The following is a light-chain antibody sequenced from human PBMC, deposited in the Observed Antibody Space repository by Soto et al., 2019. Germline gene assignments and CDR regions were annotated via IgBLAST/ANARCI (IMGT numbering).Light chain of an antibody. CDR2: EAS. V-gene: IGKV3-11*01. Sequence: EIVLTQCPDTLSLSPGERPTLSCRASQSVSTYLAWYGQRPGQAPSLLIYEASYRANDIPPRFSGSGSGTDLTLTISSLEPEDFAVYDCQQRSNRPTDTFGQGTRLEIK. CDR1: QSVSTY. J-gene: IGKJ5*01. CDR3: QQRSNRPTDT.